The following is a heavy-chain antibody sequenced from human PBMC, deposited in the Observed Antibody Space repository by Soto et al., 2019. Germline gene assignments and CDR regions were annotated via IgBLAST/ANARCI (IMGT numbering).Heavy chain of an antibody. CDR1: GGSIRSSTYY. CDR3: TRPEGGAAADRPLDY. J-gene: IGHJ4*02. Sequence: QLRLQESGPGLVKPSETLSLTCTVSGGSIRSSTYYWGWIRQPPGKGLEWIGSIYYSGSTHYNPSLRSRFPMSVDTSTNQFSLKLNSVTAAGTAVYYCTRPEGGAAADRPLDYWGQGTLVTVSS. CDR2: IYYSGST. V-gene: IGHV4-39*01. D-gene: IGHD6-13*01.